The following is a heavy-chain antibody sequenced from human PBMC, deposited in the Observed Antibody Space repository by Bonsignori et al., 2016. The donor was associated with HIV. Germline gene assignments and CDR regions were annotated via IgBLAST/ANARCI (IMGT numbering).Heavy chain of an antibody. Sequence: ESLRLSCTVSGGSISSYYWSWIRQPAGKGLEWIGRIYTSGSTNYNPSLKSRVTMSVDTSKNQFSLKLSSVTAADTAVYYCARVVMDYSNYGHYYMDVWGKGTTVTVSS. D-gene: IGHD4-11*01. V-gene: IGHV4-4*07. CDR2: IYTSGST. CDR3: ARVVMDYSNYGHYYMDV. CDR1: GGSISSYY. J-gene: IGHJ6*03.